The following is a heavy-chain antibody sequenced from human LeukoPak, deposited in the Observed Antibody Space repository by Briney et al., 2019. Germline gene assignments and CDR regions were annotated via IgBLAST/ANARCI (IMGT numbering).Heavy chain of an antibody. CDR2: IYPGDSDT. Sequence: PGESLKISCKGSGYSFTSYWIGWVRQMPGKGLEWMGIIYPGDSDTRYSPSFQGQVTISADKSISTAYLQWSSLKASDTAMYYCATHYLRGIQLWHERDYYGMDVWGQGTTVTVSS. CDR3: ATHYLRGIQLWHERDYYGMDV. V-gene: IGHV5-51*01. D-gene: IGHD5-18*01. J-gene: IGHJ6*02. CDR1: GYSFTSYW.